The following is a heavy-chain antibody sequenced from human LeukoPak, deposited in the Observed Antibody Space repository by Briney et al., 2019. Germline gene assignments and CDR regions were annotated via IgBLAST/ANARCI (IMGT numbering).Heavy chain of an antibody. CDR1: GGSISSYY. V-gene: IGHV4-59*08. D-gene: IGHD6-19*01. Sequence: PSETLSLTCTVSGGSISSYYWSWIRQPPGKGLEWIGYLYYSGSTYYNPSLKSRVTISVDTSKNQFSLKLTSVTAADTAVYYCARGGKWLYYFDYWGQGTLVTVSS. CDR2: LYYSGST. CDR3: ARGGKWLYYFDY. J-gene: IGHJ4*02.